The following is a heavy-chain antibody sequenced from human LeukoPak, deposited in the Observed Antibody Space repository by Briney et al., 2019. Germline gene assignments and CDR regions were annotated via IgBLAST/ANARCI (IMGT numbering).Heavy chain of an antibody. Sequence: PSETLSLTCTVSGGSISSYYWSWIRQPPGKGLEWIGYIYYSGSTNYNPSLKSRVTISVDTSKNQFSLKLSSVTAADTAVYYCARLGGSYSCYYYGMDVWGQGTTVTVSS. D-gene: IGHD1-26*01. CDR3: ARLGGSYSCYYYGMDV. CDR2: IYYSGST. CDR1: GGSISSYY. J-gene: IGHJ6*02. V-gene: IGHV4-59*08.